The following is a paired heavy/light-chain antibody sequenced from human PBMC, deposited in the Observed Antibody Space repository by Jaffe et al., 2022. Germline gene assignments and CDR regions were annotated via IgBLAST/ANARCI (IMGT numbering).Light chain of an antibody. J-gene: IGKJ5*01. V-gene: IGKV3-11*01. CDR2: DAA. CDR3: HQRYNWRST. CDR1: QRISSG. Sequence: EIVLTQSPATLSLSPGERATLSCRASQRISSGLAWYQQKPGQAPRLLISDAANRATGIPARFTGSGSETDFTLTITTLAPEDSAVYYCHQRYNWRSTFGQGTRLEIK.
Heavy chain of an antibody. CDR3: TRNLKHFDY. J-gene: IGHJ4*02. Sequence: EVLLVESGGGLVKPGGSLRLSCAASGFTFSRFGMNWVRQAPGKGLEWVSSVTPYSSNIDYADSVMGRFTISRDDANNSLSLQMNSLRAEDTAVYYCTRNLKHFDYWGRGTLVTVSS. CDR1: GFTFSRFG. V-gene: IGHV3-21*01. CDR2: VTPYSSNI.